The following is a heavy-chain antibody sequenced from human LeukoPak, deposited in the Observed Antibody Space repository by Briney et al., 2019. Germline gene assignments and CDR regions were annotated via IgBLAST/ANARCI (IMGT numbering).Heavy chain of an antibody. J-gene: IGHJ4*02. V-gene: IGHV3-30*02. CDR1: GFTFSSYG. CDR3: AKVGAVADYFDY. D-gene: IGHD6-19*01. Sequence: GGSLRLSCAASGFTFSSYGMHWVRQAPGKGLEWVAFIRYDGSNKYYADSVKGRFTISRDNSKNTLYLQMNSLRAEDTAVYYCAKVGAVADYFDYWGQGTLVTVSS. CDR2: IRYDGSNK.